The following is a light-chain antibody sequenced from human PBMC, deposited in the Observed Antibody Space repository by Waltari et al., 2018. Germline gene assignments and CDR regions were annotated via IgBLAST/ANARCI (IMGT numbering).Light chain of an antibody. CDR1: SSNIGAGYD. V-gene: IGLV1-40*01. Sequence: QPVLTQPPSVSGAPGQRVTISCTGSSSNIGAGYDVHWYQQLPGTAPQVIVSDNSDRPSGVPDRFSGSESDTSASLAITGLQAEDEADYYCQSYDTSLSGYVFGTGTKVTVL. CDR3: QSYDTSLSGYV. J-gene: IGLJ1*01. CDR2: DNS.